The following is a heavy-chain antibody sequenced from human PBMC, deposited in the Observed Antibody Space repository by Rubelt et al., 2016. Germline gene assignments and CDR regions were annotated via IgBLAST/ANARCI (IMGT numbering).Heavy chain of an antibody. D-gene: IGHD2-15*01. CDR3: ARSGGGRIFWFDP. V-gene: IGHV4-59*12. CDR2: IYYSGST. Sequence: QVQLQESGPGLVKPSETLSLTCTVSGGSISSYYWSWIRQPPGKGLEWIGYIYYSGSTNYNPSLKSRVTISVDTAKNQFSLKLSSVTAADTAVYYCARSGGGRIFWFDPWGQGTLVTVSS. J-gene: IGHJ5*02. CDR1: GGSISSYY.